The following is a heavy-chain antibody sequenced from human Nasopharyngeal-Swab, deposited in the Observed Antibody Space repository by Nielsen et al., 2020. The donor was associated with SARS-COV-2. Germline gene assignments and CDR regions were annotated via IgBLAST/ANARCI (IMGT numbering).Heavy chain of an antibody. CDR2: ISSSSSTI. CDR3: ARVFPDDESGYYYYGMDV. Sequence: GGSLRLSCAASGFTFSSYSMNWVRQAPGQGLEWVSYISSSSSTIYYADSVKGRFTISRETAKNSLYLQMNSLRAGDTAVYYCARVFPDDESGYYYYGMDVWGQGTTVTVSS. V-gene: IGHV3-48*01. J-gene: IGHJ6*02. CDR1: GFTFSSYS. D-gene: IGHD3-10*01.